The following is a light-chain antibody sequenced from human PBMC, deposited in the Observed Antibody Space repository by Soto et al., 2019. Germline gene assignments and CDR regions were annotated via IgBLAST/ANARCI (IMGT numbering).Light chain of an antibody. CDR1: SSDVGGYNF. V-gene: IGLV2-14*01. CDR3: SSYTNSSTLVG. J-gene: IGLJ2*01. Sequence: QSVLTQPASVSGSPGQSITISCTGTSSDVGGYNFVSWYQHHPGKAPKLIIYEVSNRPSGVSNRFSASKSGNTASLTISGLQAEDEADYYCSSYTNSSTLVGFGGGTKVTLL. CDR2: EVS.